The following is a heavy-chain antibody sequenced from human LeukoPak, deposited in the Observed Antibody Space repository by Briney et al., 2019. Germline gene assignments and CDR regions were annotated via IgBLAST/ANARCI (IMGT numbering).Heavy chain of an antibody. CDR3: AREENQLTRLVWFDP. D-gene: IGHD2-2*01. Sequence: SETLSLTCTVSGYSISSGYYWGWIRQPPGKGLEWIGSIYHSGSTYYNPSLKSRVTISVDTSKNQFSLKLSSVTAADTAVYYCAREENQLTRLVWFDPWGQGTLVTVSS. J-gene: IGHJ5*02. CDR1: GYSISSGYY. V-gene: IGHV4-38-2*02. CDR2: IYHSGST.